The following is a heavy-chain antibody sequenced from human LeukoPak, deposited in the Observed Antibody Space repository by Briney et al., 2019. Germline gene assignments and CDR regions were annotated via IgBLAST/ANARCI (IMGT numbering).Heavy chain of an antibody. CDR2: IYYSGST. V-gene: IGHV4-59*01. CDR3: ARWSLAAADY. Sequence: PSEALSLTCTVSGGSISSYYWCWIRQPPGKGLEWIGYIYYSGSTNYNPSLKSRVTISVDTSKNQFSLKLSSVTAADTAVYYCARWSLAAADYWGQGTLVTVSS. CDR1: GGSISSYY. D-gene: IGHD6-13*01. J-gene: IGHJ4*02.